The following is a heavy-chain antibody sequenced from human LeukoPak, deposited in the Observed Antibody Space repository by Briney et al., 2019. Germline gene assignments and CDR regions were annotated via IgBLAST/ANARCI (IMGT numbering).Heavy chain of an antibody. CDR3: AKAVYSSGWANYYYYYGMDV. CDR2: ISGSGSST. J-gene: IGHJ6*02. Sequence: GGSLRLSCAASGFTFSSYAMSWVRQAPGKGLEWVSAISGSGSSTYYADSVKGRFTISRDNSKNTLYLQMNSLRAEDTAVYYCAKAVYSSGWANYYYYYGMDVWGQGTTVTVSS. D-gene: IGHD6-19*01. V-gene: IGHV3-23*01. CDR1: GFTFSSYA.